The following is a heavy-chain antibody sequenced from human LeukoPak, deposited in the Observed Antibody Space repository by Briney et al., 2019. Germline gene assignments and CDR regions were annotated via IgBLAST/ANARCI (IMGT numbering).Heavy chain of an antibody. Sequence: SETLSLTCAVYGGSFSGYYWSWIRQSPGKGLEWIGEINHSGSTNYNPSLKSRVTISVDTSKNQFSLKLSSVTAADTAVYYCASGWDHWYFDLWGRGTLVTVSS. J-gene: IGHJ2*01. D-gene: IGHD1-26*01. CDR3: ASGWDHWYFDL. V-gene: IGHV4-34*01. CDR1: GGSFSGYY. CDR2: INHSGST.